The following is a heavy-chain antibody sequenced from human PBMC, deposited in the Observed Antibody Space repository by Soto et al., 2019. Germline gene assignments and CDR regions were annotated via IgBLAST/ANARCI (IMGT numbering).Heavy chain of an antibody. CDR2: ISGYSGNT. J-gene: IGHJ5*02. Sequence: QVQLVQSGAEVKKPGASVKVSCKTSGYTFTSYGISWVRQAPGQGLEWLGWISGYSGNTTYVQKLQGRVTMTTDTSPSSVYMELRSLRSDATAVYYCARERGGGSYSNWFDPWGQGTLVTVSS. CDR3: ARERGGGSYSNWFDP. D-gene: IGHD1-26*01. V-gene: IGHV1-18*04. CDR1: GYTFTSYG.